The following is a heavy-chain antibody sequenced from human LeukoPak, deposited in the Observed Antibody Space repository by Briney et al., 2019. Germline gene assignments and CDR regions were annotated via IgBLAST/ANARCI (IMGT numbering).Heavy chain of an antibody. D-gene: IGHD3/OR15-3a*01. CDR3: ARDAYHSEDLDQ. J-gene: IGHJ4*02. CDR2: IRFDGTNR. Sequence: GGSLRLSCAASGFTFSNHIMHWVRQAPGKGLEWVSFIRFDGTNRHYVDSVKGRFTISRDNPNNILYLQMNSLKFDDTAVYYCARDAYHSEDLDQWGEGTLVIVST. CDR1: GFTFSNHI. V-gene: IGHV3-30*02.